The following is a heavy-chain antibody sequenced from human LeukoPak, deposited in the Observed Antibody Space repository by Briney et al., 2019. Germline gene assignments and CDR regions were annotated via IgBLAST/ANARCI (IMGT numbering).Heavy chain of an antibody. J-gene: IGHJ4*02. CDR2: IKTRSADGTA. D-gene: IGHD1-1*01. CDR1: GFTFSGAY. V-gene: IGHV3-15*01. CDR3: TTYKSYSDV. Sequence: GGSLRLSCAASGFTFSGAYMSWVRQAPGKGLEWVGRIKTRSADGTADYAAPVKGRFTISRDDSTSTLYLQMDNLRTDDTGVYYCTTYKSYSDVWGQGTLVTVSS.